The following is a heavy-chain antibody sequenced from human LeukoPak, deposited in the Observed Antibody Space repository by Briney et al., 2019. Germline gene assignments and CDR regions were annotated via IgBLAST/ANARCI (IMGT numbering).Heavy chain of an antibody. CDR2: IYSGGST. J-gene: IGHJ3*02. D-gene: IGHD3-22*01. CDR3: ARGSYDSSGFKAFDI. V-gene: IGHV3-66*01. CDR1: GCSVSSNY. Sequence: GGSLRLSCAASGCSVSSNYMSWVRQAPGKGLEWVSLIYSGGSTYYDASVKGRLTISRDNSKNTLYLQMNSLRAADTAVYYCARGSYDSSGFKAFDIWGQGTMVTVSS.